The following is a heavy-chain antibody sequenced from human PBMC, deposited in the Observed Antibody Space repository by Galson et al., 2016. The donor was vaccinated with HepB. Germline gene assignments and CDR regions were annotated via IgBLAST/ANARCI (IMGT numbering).Heavy chain of an antibody. Sequence: SLRLSCAASGFTFSDWDFHWVRQAPGKGLVWVSRINTDGSSTSYADSVKGRFTISRDNAKNTLYLQMNSLRAEDTAVCYCARGGSRPIDYWGQGTLVTVSS. J-gene: IGHJ4*02. CDR1: GFTFSDWD. CDR2: INTDGSST. D-gene: IGHD1-26*01. V-gene: IGHV3-74*01. CDR3: ARGGSRPIDY.